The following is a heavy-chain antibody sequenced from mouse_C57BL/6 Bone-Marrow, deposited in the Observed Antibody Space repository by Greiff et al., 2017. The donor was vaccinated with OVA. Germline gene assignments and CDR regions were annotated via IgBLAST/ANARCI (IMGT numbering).Heavy chain of an antibody. CDR3: ARNYGSRYYFDY. CDR2: IYPGSGST. J-gene: IGHJ2*01. D-gene: IGHD1-1*01. Sequence: VKLQQPGAELVKPGASVKMSCKASGYTFTSYWITWVKQRPGQGLEWIGDIYPGSGSTNYNEKFKSKATLTVDTSSSTAYMQLSSLTSEDSAVYYCARNYGSRYYFDYWGQGTTLTVSS. V-gene: IGHV1-55*01. CDR1: GYTFTSYW.